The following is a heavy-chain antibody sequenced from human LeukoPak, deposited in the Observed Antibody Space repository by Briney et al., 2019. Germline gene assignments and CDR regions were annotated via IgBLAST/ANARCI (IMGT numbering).Heavy chain of an antibody. Sequence: GASLKVSCTASGYTFTSYYMHWVRQAPGQGLEWMGIINPSGGSTCYAQKLQGRVTMTRDTSTSTVYMELSSLRAEDTAVYYCARDPRPARVYYMDVWGKGTTVTVSS. CDR3: ARDPRPARVYYMDV. J-gene: IGHJ6*03. CDR2: INPSGGST. V-gene: IGHV1-46*04. CDR1: GYTFTSYY.